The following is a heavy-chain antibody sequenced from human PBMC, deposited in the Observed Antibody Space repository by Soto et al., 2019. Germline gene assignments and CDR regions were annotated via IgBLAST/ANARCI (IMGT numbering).Heavy chain of an antibody. V-gene: IGHV4-34*12. J-gene: IGHJ4*02. CDR1: GGSFSCYY. Sequence: SETLSLTCAVSGGSFSCYYWIWIRQPPGKGLEWIGEIIHTGSTNYNPSLKSRVTMSIDTSKKQISLKLSSVTAADTAVYYCARVGQPPSDYWGQGTLVTVSS. CDR2: IIHTGST. CDR3: ARVGQPPSDY. D-gene: IGHD2-2*01.